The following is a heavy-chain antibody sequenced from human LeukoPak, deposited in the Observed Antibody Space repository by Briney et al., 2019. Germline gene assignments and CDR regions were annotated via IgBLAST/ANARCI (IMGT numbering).Heavy chain of an antibody. D-gene: IGHD6-13*01. CDR2: ISGSGGGT. Sequence: GGSLRLSCATSGFTFSSYAMSWVRQAPGKGLECVSAISGSGGGTYYADSVKGRFTISRDNSKNTLYLQMNSLRAEDTAVYYCAKDKDIAAAGTRGYFDYWGQGTLVTVSS. CDR1: GFTFSSYA. J-gene: IGHJ4*02. CDR3: AKDKDIAAAGTRGYFDY. V-gene: IGHV3-23*01.